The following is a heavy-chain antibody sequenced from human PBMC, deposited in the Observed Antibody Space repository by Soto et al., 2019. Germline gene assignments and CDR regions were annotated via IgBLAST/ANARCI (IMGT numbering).Heavy chain of an antibody. V-gene: IGHV3-30-3*01. CDR2: ISYDGSNK. CDR3: ARSICDFWSDYYRVYYCGMDV. Sequence: QVQLVESGGGVVQPGRSLRLSCAASGFTFSSYAMHWVRQAPGKGLEWVAVISYDGSNKYYADSVKGRFTISRDNSKNALYLQMNCLRAEDMAVYDCARSICDFWSDYYRVYYCGMDVWGQGTTVTVSS. D-gene: IGHD3-3*01. J-gene: IGHJ6*02. CDR1: GFTFSSYA.